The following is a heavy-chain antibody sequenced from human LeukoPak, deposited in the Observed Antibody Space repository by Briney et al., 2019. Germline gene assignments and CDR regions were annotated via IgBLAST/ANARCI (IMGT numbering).Heavy chain of an antibody. V-gene: IGHV3-7*01. CDR1: GLTFSSYW. D-gene: IGHD6-13*01. Sequence: GGSLRLSCAASGLTFSSYWMSWVRQAPGKGLEWVANIKQDGSEKYYVDSVKGRFTISRDNAKNSLYLQMNSLRAEDTAVYYCARDEGSSSTYDYWGQGTLVTVSS. J-gene: IGHJ4*02. CDR3: ARDEGSSSTYDY. CDR2: IKQDGSEK.